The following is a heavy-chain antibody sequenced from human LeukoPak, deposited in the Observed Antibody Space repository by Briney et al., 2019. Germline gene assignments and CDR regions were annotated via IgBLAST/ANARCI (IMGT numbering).Heavy chain of an antibody. CDR2: IYYSGST. D-gene: IGHD6-19*01. CDR3: ARATPSRSGLNY. V-gene: IGHV4-61*01. CDR1: GGSVSSGSYY. J-gene: IGHJ4*02. Sequence: SETLSPTCSVSGGSVSSGSYYWSWIRQPPGKGLDWIGYIYYSGSTSYNPSLKSRVTISVDTSKNQFSLKLSSVTAADTAVYYCARATPSRSGLNYWGQGTLVTVSS.